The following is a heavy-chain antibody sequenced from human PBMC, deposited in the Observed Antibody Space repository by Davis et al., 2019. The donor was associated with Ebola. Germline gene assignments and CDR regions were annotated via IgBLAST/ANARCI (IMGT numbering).Heavy chain of an antibody. CDR2: IYYSGTT. CDR1: GGSFSTYY. V-gene: IGHV4-59*01. D-gene: IGHD6-19*01. Sequence: SETLSLTCNVSGGSFSTYYWSWVRQPPGKGLEWVGYIYYSGTTHYNPSLRGRVTISVDTSKKHFSLKLGSVTAADTAVYYCARGSQWLGPDYWGQGTLVTVSS. J-gene: IGHJ4*02. CDR3: ARGSQWLGPDY.